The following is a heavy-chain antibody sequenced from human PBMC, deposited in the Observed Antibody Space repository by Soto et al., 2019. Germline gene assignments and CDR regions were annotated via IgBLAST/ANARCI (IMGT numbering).Heavy chain of an antibody. CDR2: IIPIFGTA. Sequence: SVKVSCKASGGTFSSYAISWVRQAPGQGLEWMGGIIPIFGTANYAQKFQGRVTITADESTSTAYMELSSLRSEDTAVYYCARMGIAAAGTGHNYYYYGMDVWGQGTTVTVSS. J-gene: IGHJ6*02. D-gene: IGHD6-13*01. CDR1: GGTFSSYA. V-gene: IGHV1-69*13. CDR3: ARMGIAAAGTGHNYYYYGMDV.